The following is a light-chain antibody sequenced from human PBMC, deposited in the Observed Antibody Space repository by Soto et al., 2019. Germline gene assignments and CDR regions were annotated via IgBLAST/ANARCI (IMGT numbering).Light chain of an antibody. V-gene: IGKV3-20*01. CDR2: GAS. CDR1: QTVGNNY. Sequence: EIVLTQSPGTLSLSPGERATLSCRASQTVGNNYLAWYQQKPGQTPRLLIHGASNRATGIPDRISGSGSGTDFTLFISRLDPEDFAMYYCQQYASSPLTFGGGNKVEIK. J-gene: IGKJ4*01. CDR3: QQYASSPLT.